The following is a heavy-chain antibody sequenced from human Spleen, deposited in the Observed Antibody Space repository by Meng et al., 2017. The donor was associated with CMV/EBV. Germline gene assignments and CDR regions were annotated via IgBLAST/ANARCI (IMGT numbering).Heavy chain of an antibody. CDR2: VYYSGST. CDR3: ARDRMGYTYGAHYFDQ. D-gene: IGHD5-18*01. CDR1: GSVGSSYHY. J-gene: IGHJ4*02. V-gene: IGHV4-61*01. Sequence: GSVGSSYHYLSFIRQPPGKGLEWIGYVYYSGSTNYNPSLKSRVTISVDTSKNQFSLRMTSVTAADTAVYYCARDRMGYTYGAHYFDQWGQGTLVTVSS.